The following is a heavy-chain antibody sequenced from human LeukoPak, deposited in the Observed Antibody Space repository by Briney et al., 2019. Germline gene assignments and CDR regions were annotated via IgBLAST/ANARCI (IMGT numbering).Heavy chain of an antibody. CDR2: VDPEDGET. Sequence: ASVKISCKVSGYTLTDYYMHWVQQAPGKGLEWMGLVDPEDGETIYAEKFQGRVTITADTSTDTAYMELSSLRSEDTAAYYCATLSMTNIDYWGQGTLVTVSS. CDR3: ATLSMTNIDY. J-gene: IGHJ4*02. V-gene: IGHV1-69-2*01. CDR1: GYTLTDYY.